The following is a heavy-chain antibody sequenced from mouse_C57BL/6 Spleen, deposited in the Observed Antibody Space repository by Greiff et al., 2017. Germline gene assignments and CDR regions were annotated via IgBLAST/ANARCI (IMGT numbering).Heavy chain of an antibody. CDR3: TYGYDGEFAY. V-gene: IGHV1-15*01. Sequence: QVQLPPSGAELVRPRASVPLSCKASGYTITDYEMHWVKQTPVHGLEWIGAIAPETGGTAYNQKFKGQARLTADKSSSTAYMELRSLTSEDSAVYYCTYGYDGEFAYWGQGTLVTVSA. CDR2: IAPETGGT. D-gene: IGHD2-2*01. J-gene: IGHJ3*01. CDR1: GYTITDYE.